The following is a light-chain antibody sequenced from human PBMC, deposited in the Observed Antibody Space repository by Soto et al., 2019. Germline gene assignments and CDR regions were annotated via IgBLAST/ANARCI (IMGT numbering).Light chain of an antibody. CDR2: GAS. CDR1: QSVTSN. CDR3: QQYNNWPPIT. V-gene: IGKV3-15*01. Sequence: DIVLTQSPGTLSLSPGEIATLSFSASQSVTSNYLAWYQQKPGQAPRLLIYGASTRATGIPARFSGSGSGTEFTLTISSLQSEDFAVYYCQQYNNWPPITFGQGTRLEIK. J-gene: IGKJ5*01.